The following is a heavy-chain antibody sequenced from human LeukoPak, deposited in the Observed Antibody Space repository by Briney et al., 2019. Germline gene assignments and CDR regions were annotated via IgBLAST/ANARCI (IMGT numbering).Heavy chain of an antibody. CDR1: GYTFTDYY. CDR2: INPNDGDT. D-gene: IGHD2-2*01. J-gene: IGHJ4*02. V-gene: IGHV1-2*02. Sequence: PGASVKVSCKASGYTFTDYYMHWVRQAPGQGFEWMGWINPNDGDTNYAQKFQGRVTMTRDTSISTAHMEVSRLRSDDTAVYYCARANFLYCSSTTCLFDYWGQGTLVTGSS. CDR3: ARANFLYCSSTTCLFDY.